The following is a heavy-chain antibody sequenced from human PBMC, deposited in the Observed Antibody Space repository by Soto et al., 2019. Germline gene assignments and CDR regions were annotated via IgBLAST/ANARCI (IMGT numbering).Heavy chain of an antibody. Sequence: SVKVSCKASGGTSSSYAISWVRQAPGQGLEWMGGIIPIFGTANYAQKCQGRVTITADESTSTAYMELSSLRSEDTAVYYCARDPRYYDSSGYYYGMDVWGQGTTVTVSS. CDR2: IIPIFGTA. V-gene: IGHV1-69*13. CDR3: ARDPRYYDSSGYYYGMDV. CDR1: GGTSSSYA. J-gene: IGHJ6*02. D-gene: IGHD3-22*01.